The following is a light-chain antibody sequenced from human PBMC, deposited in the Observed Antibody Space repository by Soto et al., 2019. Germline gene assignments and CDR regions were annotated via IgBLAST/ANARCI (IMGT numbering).Light chain of an antibody. CDR1: QDISNY. V-gene: IGKV1-33*01. CDR2: DAS. Sequence: DIQMXXXXXXXTXXVGDRXSSTCQASQDISNYLNWYQQKPGKAPKLLIYDASNLETGVPSRFSGSGSGTDFTFTISILQPEDIATYYCQQYDNLPYTXGQGTKLEIK. J-gene: IGKJ2*01. CDR3: QQYDNLPYT.